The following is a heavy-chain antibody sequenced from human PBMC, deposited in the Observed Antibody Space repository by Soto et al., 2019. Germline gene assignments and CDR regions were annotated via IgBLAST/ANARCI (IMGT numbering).Heavy chain of an antibody. CDR1: GFTFTSYG. CDR3: AKDFYYGSGSYYSGVDV. V-gene: IGHV3-30*18. J-gene: IGHJ6*02. D-gene: IGHD3-10*01. CDR2: ISYDGRHQ. Sequence: GSLRLSCAASGFTFTSYGMHWVRQAPGKGLEWVAVISYDGRHQNYADSVKGRFAISRDNSENTLYLQMNSLRAEDTAVYYCAKDFYYGSGSYYSGVDVWGQGTTVTVS.